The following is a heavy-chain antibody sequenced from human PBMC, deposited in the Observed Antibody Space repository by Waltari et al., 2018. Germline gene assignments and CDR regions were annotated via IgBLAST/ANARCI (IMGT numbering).Heavy chain of an antibody. Sequence: QLVQSGAEVKKPGASVQVSCKASGYRFSSYGVSWVRQAPGQVLEWMGWISGYYGNPEYAQKYQGRVTVTTDTSTSTANMELRSLRSDDTAVYYCARDRWAYYDTNGHDASNIWGQGTMVTVSS. CDR2: ISGYYGNP. CDR1: GYRFSSYG. J-gene: IGHJ3*02. D-gene: IGHD3-22*01. CDR3: ARDRWAYYDTNGHDASNI. V-gene: IGHV1-18*01.